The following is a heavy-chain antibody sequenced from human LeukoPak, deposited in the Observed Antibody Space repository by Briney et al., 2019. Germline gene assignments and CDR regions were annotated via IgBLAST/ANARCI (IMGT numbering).Heavy chain of an antibody. J-gene: IGHJ5*02. CDR2: INPSGGST. CDR1: GYTFTSYY. CDR3: ARTVRLGELSSPFDP. V-gene: IGHV1-46*01. D-gene: IGHD3-16*02. Sequence: DSVKVSCKASGYTFTSYYMHWVRQAPGQGLEWMGMINPSGGSTSYAQKFQGRVTMTRDTSTSTVYMELSSLRSEDTAVYYCARTVRLGELSSPFDPWGQGTLVTVSS.